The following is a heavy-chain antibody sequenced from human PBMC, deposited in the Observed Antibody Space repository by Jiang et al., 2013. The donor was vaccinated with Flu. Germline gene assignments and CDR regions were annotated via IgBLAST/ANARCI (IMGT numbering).Heavy chain of an antibody. J-gene: IGHJ4*02. D-gene: IGHD3-10*01. CDR1: GGTFSSYA. Sequence: KPGSSVKVSCKASGGTFSSYAISWVRQAPGQGLEWMGGIIPIFGTANYAQKFQGRVTITADESTSAAYMELSSLRSEDTAVYYCARDRNYYGSGSFLRNFDYWGQGTLVTVSS. CDR2: IIPIFGTA. CDR3: ARDRNYYGSGSFLRNFDY. V-gene: IGHV1-69*01.